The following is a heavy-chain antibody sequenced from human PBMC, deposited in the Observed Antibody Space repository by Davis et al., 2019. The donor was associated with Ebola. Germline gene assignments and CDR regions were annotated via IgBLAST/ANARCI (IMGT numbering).Heavy chain of an antibody. CDR3: AKGHPAYFDS. Sequence: GESLKISCAASGFTFSAYSMHWVRQSPGGGLEWLALIVYDGGNQLYADSVKGRFTISRDNSENTLYLQMTSLRPDDTAVYYCAKGHPAYFDSWGQGTLVTVSS. D-gene: IGHD2-21*01. CDR1: GFTFSAYS. CDR2: IVYDGGNQ. V-gene: IGHV3-30*07. J-gene: IGHJ4*02.